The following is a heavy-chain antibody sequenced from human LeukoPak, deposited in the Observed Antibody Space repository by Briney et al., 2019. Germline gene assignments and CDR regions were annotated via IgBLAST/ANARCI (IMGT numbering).Heavy chain of an antibody. CDR3: ARANENTPYYDFWSGYGNTGYFDY. CDR1: GYTFTSYY. CDR2: INPSGGST. V-gene: IGHV1-46*01. J-gene: IGHJ4*02. Sequence: WASVKVSCKASGYTFTSYYMHWVRQAPGQGLEWMGIINPSGGSTSYAQKFQGRVTMTRDMSTSTVYMELSSLRSEDTAVYYCARANENTPYYDFWSGYGNTGYFDYWGQGTLVTVSS. D-gene: IGHD3-3*01.